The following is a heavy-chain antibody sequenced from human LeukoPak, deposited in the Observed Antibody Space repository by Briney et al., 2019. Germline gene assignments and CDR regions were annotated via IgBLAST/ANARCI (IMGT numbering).Heavy chain of an antibody. Sequence: ASVKVSCKASGYTFSSYGITWVRQAPGQGLEWMGWISVYNGNTKSAQNLQGRVIMTTDTSTNTAHMELRSLRSDDTAVYYCARIACDGSGTNHYWGQGTQVIVSS. V-gene: IGHV1-18*01. CDR2: ISVYNGNT. CDR3: ARIACDGSGTNHY. D-gene: IGHD3-10*01. CDR1: GYTFSSYG. J-gene: IGHJ4*02.